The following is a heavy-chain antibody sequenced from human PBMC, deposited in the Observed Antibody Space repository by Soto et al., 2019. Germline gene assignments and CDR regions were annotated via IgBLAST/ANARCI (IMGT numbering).Heavy chain of an antibody. V-gene: IGHV4-59*08. CDR2: IYYSGST. Sequence: PSETLSLTCTVSGGSISSYYWSWIRQPPGKGLEWIGYIYYSGSTNYNPSLKSRVTISVDTSKNQFSLKLSSVTAADTAVYYCARLDFWSGYYAIDYWGQGTLVTVSS. D-gene: IGHD3-3*01. CDR3: ARLDFWSGYYAIDY. J-gene: IGHJ4*02. CDR1: GGSISSYY.